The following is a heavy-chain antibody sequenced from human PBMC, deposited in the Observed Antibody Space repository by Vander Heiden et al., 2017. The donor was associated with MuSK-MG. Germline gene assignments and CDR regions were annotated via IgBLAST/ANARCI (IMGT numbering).Heavy chain of an antibody. CDR3: RHRLRGQFFDF. J-gene: IGHJ4*02. Sequence: QITLKESGPTLVKPTQTLTLTCSLSGFSVSTREVGVGWIRQPPGKALDWLALIFWSNDKRDSPSLQSRLTITKDTSKNQVVLTMTNMDPVDTATYYCRHRLRGQFFDFWGQGILVTVSS. D-gene: IGHD3-10*01. CDR1: GFSVSTREVG. V-gene: IGHV2-5*01. CDR2: IFWSNDK.